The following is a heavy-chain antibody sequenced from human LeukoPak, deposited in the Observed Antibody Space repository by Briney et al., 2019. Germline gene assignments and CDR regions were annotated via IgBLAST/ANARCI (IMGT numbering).Heavy chain of an antibody. Sequence: SETLSLTCTVSGGSISSYYWSWIRQPPGKGLEWIGYISNSGSTNYNPSLKSRVTISIDTSKNQFSLNLTSVTPADTAVYYCARVGSGSFRDWGQGTLVTVSS. CDR1: GGSISSYY. CDR2: ISNSGST. D-gene: IGHD1-26*01. CDR3: ARVGSGSFRD. V-gene: IGHV4-59*01. J-gene: IGHJ4*02.